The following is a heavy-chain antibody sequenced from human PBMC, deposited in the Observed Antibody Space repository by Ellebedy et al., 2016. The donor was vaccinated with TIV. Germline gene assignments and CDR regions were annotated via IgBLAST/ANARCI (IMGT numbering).Heavy chain of an antibody. CDR3: ARTYYDFWSGYSQYNWFDP. D-gene: IGHD3-3*01. Sequence: ASVKVSCXASGYTFTSYGISWVRQAPGQGLEWMGWISAYNGNTNYAQKLQGRVTMTTDTSTSTAYMELRSLRSDDTAVYYCARTYYDFWSGYSQYNWFDPWGQGTLVTVSS. CDR1: GYTFTSYG. CDR2: ISAYNGNT. J-gene: IGHJ5*02. V-gene: IGHV1-18*01.